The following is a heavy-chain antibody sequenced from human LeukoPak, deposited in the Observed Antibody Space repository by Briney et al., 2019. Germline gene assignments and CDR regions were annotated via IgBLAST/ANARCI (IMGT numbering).Heavy chain of an antibody. Sequence: PSETLSLTCTVSGGSISTFSWGWIRQFPGKGLEWIESIYIKSTNYNPSLKSRVAISVDTSKNQFSLRLDSVTTADTAVYYCARDTTVASGMQYWGQGTLVTVSS. J-gene: IGHJ4*02. CDR1: GGSISTFS. D-gene: IGHD6-19*01. V-gene: IGHV4-59*01. CDR2: IYIKST. CDR3: ARDTTVASGMQY.